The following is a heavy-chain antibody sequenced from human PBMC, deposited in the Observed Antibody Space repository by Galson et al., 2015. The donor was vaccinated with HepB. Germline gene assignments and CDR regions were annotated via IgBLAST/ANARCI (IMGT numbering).Heavy chain of an antibody. CDR3: AGTAAEGIVVVPAAMTVGAFDI. J-gene: IGHJ3*02. CDR1: GFTFSSYA. CDR2: ISGSGGST. D-gene: IGHD2-2*01. Sequence: SLRLSCAASGFTFSSYAMSWVRQAPGKGLEWVSAISGSGGSTYYADSVKGRFTISRDNSKNTLYLQMNSLRAEDTAVYYCAGTAAEGIVVVPAAMTVGAFDIWGQGTMVTVSS. V-gene: IGHV3-23*01.